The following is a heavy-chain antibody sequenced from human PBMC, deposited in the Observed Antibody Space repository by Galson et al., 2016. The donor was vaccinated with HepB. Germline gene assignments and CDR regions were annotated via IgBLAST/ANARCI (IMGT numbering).Heavy chain of an antibody. Sequence: SVKVSCKASGGTFSNFAVSWVRQAPGQGPEWMGGIMPLYGTPNYAQNFQGRLTITTDASTTTAYMELSSLRSEDTAVYFCAKPRGSHGYFDYWGQGSLVTVS. D-gene: IGHD1-26*01. CDR1: GGTFSNFA. CDR2: IMPLYGTP. V-gene: IGHV1-69*05. J-gene: IGHJ4*02. CDR3: AKPRGSHGYFDY.